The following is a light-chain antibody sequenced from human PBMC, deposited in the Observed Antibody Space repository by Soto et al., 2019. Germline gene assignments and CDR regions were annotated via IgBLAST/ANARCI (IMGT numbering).Light chain of an antibody. CDR3: CSYAGSSTFHYV. V-gene: IGLV2-23*01. CDR2: EGS. CDR1: SSDVGSYNL. J-gene: IGLJ1*01. Sequence: LTQPAPVSGSPGQSITISCTGTSSDVGSYNLVSWYQQHPGKAPKLMIYEGSKRPSGVSNRFSGSKSGNTASLTISGLQAEDEADYYCCSYAGSSTFHYVFGTGTKVTVL.